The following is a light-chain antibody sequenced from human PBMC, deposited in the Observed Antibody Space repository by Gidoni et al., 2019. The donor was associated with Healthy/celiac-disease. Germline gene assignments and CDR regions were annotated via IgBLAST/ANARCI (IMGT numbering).Light chain of an antibody. V-gene: IGKV3-11*01. Sequence: EIVFTQSLATLSLSPGERATLSCRASQSVSSYLAWYQQKPGQAPRRLINDAPNKAPGSPARCSGSGSGADFTLTISSLEPEDFAVYYCQQRSNWPPITFGQGTRLEIK. J-gene: IGKJ5*01. CDR1: QSVSSY. CDR2: DAP. CDR3: QQRSNWPPIT.